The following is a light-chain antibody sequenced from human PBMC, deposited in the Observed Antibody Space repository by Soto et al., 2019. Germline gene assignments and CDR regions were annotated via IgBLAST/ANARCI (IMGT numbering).Light chain of an antibody. V-gene: IGLV1-44*01. CDR3: VTWDDSLSGPV. J-gene: IGLJ2*01. CDR2: SGN. Sequence: QSVLTQPPSASGTPGQRVTISCSGSSSNIGSNSVNWYQQLPGAAPKLLIYSGNQRPSGVPDRFSGSKSGTSASLAISWLQSEDEADYHCVTWDDSLSGPVFGGGTKLTVL. CDR1: SSNIGSNS.